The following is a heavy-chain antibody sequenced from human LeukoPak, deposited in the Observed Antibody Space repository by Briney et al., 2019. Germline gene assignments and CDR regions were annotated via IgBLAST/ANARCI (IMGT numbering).Heavy chain of an antibody. CDR3: ARGITFGGVIFDY. CDR2: IYYSGST. J-gene: IGHJ4*02. CDR1: GGSISNYY. D-gene: IGHD3-16*01. Sequence: SETLSLTCTVSGGSISNYYWSWIWQPPGKGLEWIGYIYYSGSTNYNPSLKSRVTISVDTSKNQFSLKLSSVTAADTAVYYCARGITFGGVIFDYWGQGTLVTVSS. V-gene: IGHV4-59*01.